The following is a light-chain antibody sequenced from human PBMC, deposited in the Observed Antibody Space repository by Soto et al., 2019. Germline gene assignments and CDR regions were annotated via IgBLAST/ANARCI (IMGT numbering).Light chain of an antibody. J-gene: IGLJ2*01. V-gene: IGLV2-14*01. CDR1: RSDFGAYNY. Sequence: QSALTQPASVSGSPGQSIAISCTGTRSDFGAYNYVSWYQQHPGKAPKLMISEVTNRPSGVPDRFSGSKSGTSASLAISGLQFEKEDDNYGTGWDDSLTGGVFGARTK. CDR2: EVT. CDR3: TGWDDSLTGGV.